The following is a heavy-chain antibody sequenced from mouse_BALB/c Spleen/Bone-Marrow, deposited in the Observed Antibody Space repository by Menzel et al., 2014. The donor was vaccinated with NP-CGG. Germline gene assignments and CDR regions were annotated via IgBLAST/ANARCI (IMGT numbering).Heavy chain of an antibody. CDR2: IDPANGNT. CDR1: GFNIKDTY. Sequence: EVKLVESGAELVKPGASVKLSRTASGFNIKDTYMHWVKQRPEQGLEWIGRIDPANGNTKYDPKFQGKATITADTSSNTAYLQLSSLTSEDTAVYYCARYYYAMDYWGQGTSVTVSS. V-gene: IGHV14-3*02. J-gene: IGHJ4*01. CDR3: ARYYYAMDY.